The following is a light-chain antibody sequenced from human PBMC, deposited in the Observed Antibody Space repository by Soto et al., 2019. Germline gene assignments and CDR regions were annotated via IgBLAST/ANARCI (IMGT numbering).Light chain of an antibody. Sequence: EIVMTQSPATLSVSPGEGATLSCRDSHGIGTALAWYQQKPGQTPRLLMYGASIRATGVPARFSGSASGTEFTLTITSLQSEDFAVYYCQHYSDWPLTFGGGTKVESK. CDR1: HGIGTA. V-gene: IGKV3-15*01. CDR2: GAS. J-gene: IGKJ4*01. CDR3: QHYSDWPLT.